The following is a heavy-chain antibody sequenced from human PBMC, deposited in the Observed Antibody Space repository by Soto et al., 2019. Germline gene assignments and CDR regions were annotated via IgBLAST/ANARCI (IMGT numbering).Heavy chain of an antibody. CDR2: ISYDGYNS. Sequence: QVQLVESGGGVVQPGRSLRLSCAASGFTFSSYTMHWVRQAPGRGLEWVAVISYDGYNSFYTDSVRGRFTISRDNSKNALFRQMNRLGSEDPAVYYCARDSRTPSSEQLWAVNCFDPWGQGTLVTVSS. CDR3: ARDSRTPSSEQLWAVNCFDP. V-gene: IGHV3-30-3*01. J-gene: IGHJ5*02. D-gene: IGHD2-21*01. CDR1: GFTFSSYT.